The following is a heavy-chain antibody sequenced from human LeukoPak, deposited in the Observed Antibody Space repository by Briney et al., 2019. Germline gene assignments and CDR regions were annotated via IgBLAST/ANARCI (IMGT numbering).Heavy chain of an antibody. Sequence: SETLSLTCTVAGGSISSGVCCWSWIRQPPGKGLEWIGYIYYSGSTYYNPSLKSRVTISVDTSKKQFSLKLSSVTAADTAVYYCASVVVAAMKDQGVGDYWGQGTLVTVSS. J-gene: IGHJ4*02. V-gene: IGHV4-30-4*01. CDR2: IYYSGST. CDR1: GGSISSGVCC. CDR3: ASVVVAAMKDQGVGDY. D-gene: IGHD2-15*01.